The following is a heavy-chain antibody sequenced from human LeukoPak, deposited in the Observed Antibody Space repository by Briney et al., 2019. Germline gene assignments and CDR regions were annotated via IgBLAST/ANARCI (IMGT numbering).Heavy chain of an antibody. J-gene: IGHJ3*02. CDR3: ARGGTTVTTYGAFDI. D-gene: IGHD4-17*01. Sequence: SETLSLTCAVYGGSISSGGYYWSWIRQHPGKGLEWIGYIYYSGSTYYNPSLKSRVTISVDTSKNQFSLKLSSVTAADTAVYYCARGGTTVTTYGAFDIWGQGTMVTVSS. V-gene: IGHV4-31*11. CDR1: GGSISSGGYY. CDR2: IYYSGST.